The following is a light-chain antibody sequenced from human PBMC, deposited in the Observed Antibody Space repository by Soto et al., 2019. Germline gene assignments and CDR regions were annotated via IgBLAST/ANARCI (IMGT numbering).Light chain of an antibody. CDR2: AAS. V-gene: IGKV1-5*02. J-gene: IGKJ4*01. CDR3: QQRNSFT. Sequence: QITKLPSTLAASVGYRVTFICRASQSISRWLAWYQQKPGEAPKLLIYAASTLQSGVPSSFSGSGSGTEFTLTISSLQPEDFATYYCQQRNSFTFGGGTKVDIK. CDR1: QSISRW.